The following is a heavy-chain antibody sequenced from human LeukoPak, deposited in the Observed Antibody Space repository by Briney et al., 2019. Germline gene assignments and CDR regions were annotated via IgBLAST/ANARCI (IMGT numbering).Heavy chain of an antibody. CDR3: ARHGYYYDSTGYYDY. CDR1: GASISSSTYY. V-gene: IGHV4-39*01. CDR2: IYYSGST. Sequence: SETLSLTCTVSGASISSSTYYWGWIRQPPGKGLEWIGSIYYSGSTYDNPSLRSRVTISVDTSTNQFSLKLSSVTAADTAVYYCARHGYYYDSTGYYDYWGQGTLVTVSS. D-gene: IGHD3-22*01. J-gene: IGHJ4*02.